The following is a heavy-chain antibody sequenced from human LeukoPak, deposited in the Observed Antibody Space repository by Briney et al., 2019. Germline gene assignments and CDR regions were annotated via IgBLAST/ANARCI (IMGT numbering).Heavy chain of an antibody. D-gene: IGHD5-12*01. J-gene: IGHJ5*02. CDR3: ARDRGYGDYPSWFDP. Sequence: GGSLRLSCAASGFTLRSYTMNWVRQAPGKGLEWVSSIGISSNKIYYADWVKGRFIISRDNAKNSVYLQMNSLRAEDTAVYYCARDRGYGDYPSWFDPWGQGTQVTVSS. CDR2: IGISSNKI. CDR1: GFTLRSYT. V-gene: IGHV3-21*01.